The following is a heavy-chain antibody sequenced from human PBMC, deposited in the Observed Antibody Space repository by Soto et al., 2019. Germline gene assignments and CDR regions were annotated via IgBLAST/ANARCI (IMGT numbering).Heavy chain of an antibody. Sequence: SETLSLTCTVSGGSVSSGSYYWSWIRQPPGKGLEWIGYIYYSGSTNYNPSLKSRVTISVDTSKNQFSLKLSSVTAADTAVYYCARERFLEWSGPYYYGMDVWGQGTTVTVSS. CDR1: GGSVSSGSYY. CDR3: ARERFLEWSGPYYYGMDV. J-gene: IGHJ6*02. V-gene: IGHV4-61*01. D-gene: IGHD3-3*01. CDR2: IYYSGST.